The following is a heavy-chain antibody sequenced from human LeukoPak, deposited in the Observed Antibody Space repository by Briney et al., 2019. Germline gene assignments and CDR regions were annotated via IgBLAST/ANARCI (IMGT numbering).Heavy chain of an antibody. CDR3: ARPYSGYDGGYYYGMDV. Sequence: SVKVSCKASGGTFSSYAISWVRQAPGQGLEWMGGIIPIFGTANYAQKFQGRVTITADESTSTAYMELSSLRSEDTAVYYCARPYSGYDGGYYYGMDVWGKGTTVTVSS. CDR2: IIPIFGTA. V-gene: IGHV1-69*13. CDR1: GGTFSSYA. D-gene: IGHD5-12*01. J-gene: IGHJ6*04.